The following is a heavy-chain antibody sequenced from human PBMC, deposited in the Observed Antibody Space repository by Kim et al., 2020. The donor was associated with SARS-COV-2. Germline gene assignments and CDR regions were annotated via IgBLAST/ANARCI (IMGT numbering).Heavy chain of an antibody. CDR1: GFTFDDSA. CDR3: AKDKGEFWSGQDDWYFDL. V-gene: IGHV3-9*01. CDR2: ISWYGGSK. D-gene: IGHD3-3*01. J-gene: IGHJ2*01. Sequence: GGSLRLSCAASGFTFDDSAMHWVRQAPGKGLEWVSGISWYGGSKDYADSVKGRFTISRDNAKNSLYLQMNSLRAEDTALYYCAKDKGEFWSGQDDWYFDLWGRGTLVTVSS.